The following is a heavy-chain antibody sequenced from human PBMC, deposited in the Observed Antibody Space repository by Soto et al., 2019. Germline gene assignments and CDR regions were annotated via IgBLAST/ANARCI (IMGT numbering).Heavy chain of an antibody. Sequence: GVSLRLSFAASGFTFNNYSMGWVRQAPGKGLEWVSAITDSGDDTYYIDSVKGRFTISRDNSKSTLYLQMNSLRAEDTAIYYCAKLGSSSWSPHYYFDYWGQGTLVTVSS. V-gene: IGHV3-23*01. J-gene: IGHJ4*02. CDR1: GFTFNNYS. CDR3: AKLGSSSWSPHYYFDY. D-gene: IGHD2-2*01. CDR2: ITDSGDDT.